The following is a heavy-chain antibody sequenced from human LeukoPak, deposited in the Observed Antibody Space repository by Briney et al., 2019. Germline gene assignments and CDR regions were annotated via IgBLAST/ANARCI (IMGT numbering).Heavy chain of an antibody. CDR1: GFTFSSYG. CDR2: ISSSSTYI. J-gene: IGHJ3*02. D-gene: IGHD6-6*01. Sequence: PGGSLRLSCAASGFTFSSYGMHWVRQAPGEGLEWVSFISSSSTYIYYADSMKGRFTISRDNAKNSLFLQMNSLRGEDTAVYYCARIPYSSSLTDAFDIWGQGTMVTV. CDR3: ARIPYSSSLTDAFDI. V-gene: IGHV3-21*01.